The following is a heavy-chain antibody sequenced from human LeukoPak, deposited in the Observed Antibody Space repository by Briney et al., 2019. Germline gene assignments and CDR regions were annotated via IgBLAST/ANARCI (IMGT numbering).Heavy chain of an antibody. Sequence: NPSETLSLTCTVSGGSISSGGYYWRWIRQPPGKGLEWIGYIYHSGSTYYNPSLKSRVTISVDRSKNQFSLKLSSVTAADTAVYYCARGGVVVPAAPNFDYWGQGTLVTVSS. J-gene: IGHJ4*02. CDR2: IYHSGST. CDR3: ARGGVVVPAAPNFDY. CDR1: GGSISSGGYY. D-gene: IGHD2-2*01. V-gene: IGHV4-30-2*01.